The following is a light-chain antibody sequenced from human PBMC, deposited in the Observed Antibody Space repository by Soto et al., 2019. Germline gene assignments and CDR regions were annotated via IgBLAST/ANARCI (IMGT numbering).Light chain of an antibody. CDR3: QQYXSYSET. J-gene: IGKJ3*01. CDR2: DAS. Sequence: DIQMTQSPPELSASVGDRVTITCRASQSVNTRLAWYQQKPGKAPKLLIHDASSLQTGVPSRFSGSGSGTEFTLTISSLQPYYLATYDYQQYXSYSETFGHGTKVDIK. CDR1: QSVNTR. V-gene: IGKV1-5*01.